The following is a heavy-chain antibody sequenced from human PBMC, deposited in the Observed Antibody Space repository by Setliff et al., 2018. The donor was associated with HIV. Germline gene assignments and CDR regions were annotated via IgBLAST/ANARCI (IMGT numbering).Heavy chain of an antibody. J-gene: IGHJ5*02. CDR2: IYYSGST. CDR3: ARHHYSNWFDP. CDR1: DDSFSNYD. Sequence: SETLSLTCVVSDDSFSNYDWTWIRQPPGKGLEWIGSIYYSGSTYYNPSLKSRVTISVDTSKNQFSLKLSSVTAADTAVYYCARHHYSNWFDPWGQGTLVTVSS. V-gene: IGHV4-39*01. D-gene: IGHD2-15*01.